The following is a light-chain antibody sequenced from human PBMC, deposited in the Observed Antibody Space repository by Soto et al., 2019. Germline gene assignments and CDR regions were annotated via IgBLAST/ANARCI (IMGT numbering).Light chain of an antibody. V-gene: IGKV3-20*01. CDR1: QSVSSSY. CDR3: QQYGGSPPNT. J-gene: IGKJ3*01. CDR2: GAS. Sequence: EIVLTQSPGTLSLSPGERATLSCRASQSVSSSYLAWYQQKPGQAPRLLIYGASSRATGIPDRFRGSGSGTDFTLTISRLEPEESAVYYCQQYGGSPPNTFGPGTKVDIK.